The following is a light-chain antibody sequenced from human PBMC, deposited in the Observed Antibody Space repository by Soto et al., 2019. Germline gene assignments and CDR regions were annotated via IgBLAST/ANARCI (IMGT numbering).Light chain of an antibody. CDR2: GAS. CDR1: QSVSSSY. Sequence: EILMTQPPATLSVSPGERATLSCRASQSVSSSYLAWYQQKPGQAPRLVIYGASSRATGIPDRFSGSGSGTDFTLTISRLEPEDFAVYYCQHYGQTLWTFGQGTKVDIK. J-gene: IGKJ1*01. V-gene: IGKV3-20*01. CDR3: QHYGQTLWT.